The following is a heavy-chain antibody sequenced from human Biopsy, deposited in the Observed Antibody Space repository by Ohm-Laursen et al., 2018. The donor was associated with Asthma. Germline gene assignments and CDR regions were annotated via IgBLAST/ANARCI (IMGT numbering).Heavy chain of an antibody. CDR1: GDSIDSGDYS. V-gene: IGHV4-30-2*06. J-gene: IGHJ4*02. D-gene: IGHD2-21*02. CDR3: ARGWNCGGDCYSRDS. CDR2: IYRNGDT. Sequence: TLSLTCAVSGDSIDSGDYSWTWIRQSPGVGLEWIGYIYRNGDTYYNPTLKNRVTISIDRSKNQFSLRLRSVTAADTAVYYCARGWNCGGDCYSRDSWGQGTLVTVSS.